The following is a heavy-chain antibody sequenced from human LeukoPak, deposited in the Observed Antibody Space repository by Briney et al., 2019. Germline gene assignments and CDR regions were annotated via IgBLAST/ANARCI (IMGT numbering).Heavy chain of an antibody. CDR3: ARSGYNSGWAFDF. J-gene: IGHJ4*02. CDR2: INPNGGAT. D-gene: IGHD6-19*01. V-gene: IGHV1-2*02. CDR1: GYTFIDYY. Sequence: ASVKVSCKASGYTFIDYYMHWVRQAPGQGLEWTGWINPNGGATDYAQNFQGRVSLTTDTSTSTAYIELRSLRSDDTAVYYCARSGYNSGWAFDFWGQGTLVTVSS.